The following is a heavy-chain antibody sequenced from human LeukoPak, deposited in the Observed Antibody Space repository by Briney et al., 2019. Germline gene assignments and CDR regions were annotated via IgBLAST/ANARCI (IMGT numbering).Heavy chain of an antibody. J-gene: IGHJ4*02. Sequence: PSETLSLTCAVSGGSISSSDWWTWVRQPPGLGLGWIGEIYHSGTTNYNPSLKRRVTISVDKTKNQFSLKLSAVTAADTAVYYCARGGYGGNSPDYWGQGTLVTVSS. V-gene: IGHV4-4*02. CDR1: GGSISSSDW. CDR3: ARGGYGGNSPDY. CDR2: IYHSGTT. D-gene: IGHD4-23*01.